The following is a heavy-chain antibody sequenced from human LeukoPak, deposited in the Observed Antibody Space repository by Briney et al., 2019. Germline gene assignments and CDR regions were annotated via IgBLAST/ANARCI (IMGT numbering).Heavy chain of an antibody. CDR3: TRVLSIVGATIIDY. CDR1: GFTFSSYG. CDR2: SRPKANDYTT. J-gene: IGHJ4*02. Sequence: PGRSLRLSCTASGFTFSSYGMHWVRQAPGKGLEWVGRSRPKANDYTTDFAASVRGRFTISRDDSKNLLYLQMNGLKSEDTAVYYCTRVLSIVGATIIDYWGQGTLVTVSS. V-gene: IGHV3-72*01. D-gene: IGHD1-26*01.